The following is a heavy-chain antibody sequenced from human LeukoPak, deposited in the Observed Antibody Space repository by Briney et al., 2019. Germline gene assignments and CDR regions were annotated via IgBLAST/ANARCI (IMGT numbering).Heavy chain of an antibody. J-gene: IGHJ6*03. CDR2: IKSKTDGGTT. D-gene: IGHD2-21*01. V-gene: IGHV3-15*01. CDR3: TTDQPIVVVIAVSRGDYYYMDV. CDR1: GFTFSNAW. Sequence: GGSLRLSCAASGFTFSNAWMSWVRRAPGKGLEWVGRIKSKTDGGTTDYAAPVKGRFTISRDDSKKTLYLQMNSLKTEDTAVYYCTTDQPIVVVIAVSRGDYYYMDVWGKGTTVTVSS.